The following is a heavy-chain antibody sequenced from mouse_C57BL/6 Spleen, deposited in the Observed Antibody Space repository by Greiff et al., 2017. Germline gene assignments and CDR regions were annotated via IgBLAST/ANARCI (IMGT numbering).Heavy chain of an antibody. V-gene: IGHV1-74*01. J-gene: IGHJ1*03. Sequence: QVQLQQPGAELVKPGASVKVSCKASGYTFTSYWMHWVKQRPGQGLEWIGRIHPSDSDTNYNQKFKGKATLTVDKSSSTAYMQLSRLTSEDSAVYYCAIGEGNRGYFDVWGTGTTVTVSS. CDR2: IHPSDSDT. D-gene: IGHD2-1*01. CDR1: GYTFTSYW. CDR3: AIGEGNRGYFDV.